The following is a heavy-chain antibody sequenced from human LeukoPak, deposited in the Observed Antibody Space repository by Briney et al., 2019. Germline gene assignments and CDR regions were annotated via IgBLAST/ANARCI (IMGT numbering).Heavy chain of an antibody. CDR2: ISYDGSNK. J-gene: IGHJ5*02. CDR1: GFTFSSYA. V-gene: IGHV3-30-3*01. D-gene: IGHD1-26*01. Sequence: GRSLRLSCAASGFTFSSYAMHWVRQAPGKGLEWVAVISYDGSNKYYADSVEGRFTISRDNSKNTLYLQMNSLRAEDTAVYYCAREQSYGEVNWFDPWGQGTLVTVSS. CDR3: AREQSYGEVNWFDP.